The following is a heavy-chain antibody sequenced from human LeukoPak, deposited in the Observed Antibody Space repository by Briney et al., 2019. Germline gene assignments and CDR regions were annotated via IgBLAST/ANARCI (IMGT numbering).Heavy chain of an antibody. Sequence: PGGSLRLSCAASGFTLKTYSMNWVRQAPGKGLEWVASINPDGSEKYSVDSVKGRFTISRDNAKNSLYLQMNSLRAEDTAVYYCASNPGYTSCDYWGQGTLVTGSS. CDR1: GFTLKTYS. CDR2: INPDGSEK. D-gene: IGHD5-18*01. V-gene: IGHV3-7*01. CDR3: ASNPGYTSCDY. J-gene: IGHJ4*02.